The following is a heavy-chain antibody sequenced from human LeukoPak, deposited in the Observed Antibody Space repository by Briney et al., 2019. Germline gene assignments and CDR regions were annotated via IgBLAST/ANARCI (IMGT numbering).Heavy chain of an antibody. V-gene: IGHV4-39*07. D-gene: IGHD6-13*01. CDR1: GGSICRSSYY. J-gene: IGHJ4*02. CDR3: ARAGYSSSWYGD. CDR2: MYYSGST. Sequence: SETLSLTCTVSGGSICRSSYYWGWIRQPPGKGLEWIGSMYYSGSTYYNLSLKSRVTISVDTSKIQFSLKLSSVTAADTAVYYCARAGYSSSWYGDWGQGTLVTVSS.